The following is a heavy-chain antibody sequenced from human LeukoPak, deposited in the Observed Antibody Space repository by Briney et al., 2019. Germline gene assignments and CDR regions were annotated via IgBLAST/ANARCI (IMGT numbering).Heavy chain of an antibody. V-gene: IGHV4-61*02. D-gene: IGHD2-2*01. CDR1: GGSISSGSYY. J-gene: IGHJ1*01. CDR3: TRRYCGSTSCPEYFQH. Sequence: TSQTLSLTCTVSGGSISSGSYYWSWIRQPAGKGLEWIGRIYFTGSTNYNPSLKSRVTISLDRSKNQFSLKLSSVTAADTAVYYCTRRYCGSTSCPEYFQHWGQGTLVTVSS. CDR2: IYFTGST.